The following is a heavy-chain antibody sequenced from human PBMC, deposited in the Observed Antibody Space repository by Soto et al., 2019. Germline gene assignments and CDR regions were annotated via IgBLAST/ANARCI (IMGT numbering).Heavy chain of an antibody. D-gene: IGHD3-22*01. CDR1: GLNFSSYA. V-gene: IGHV3-23*01. J-gene: IGHJ4*02. CDR2: ISGSGGSK. Sequence: GFLRLSCAVSGLNFSSYAMSWVRQAPGKGLEWVSAISGSGGSKYYADSVKGRFTISRDNSKNTLYLQMNSLRAEDTAVYYCAKDGYYDSSGYYDYWGQGTLVTVSS. CDR3: AKDGYYDSSGYYDY.